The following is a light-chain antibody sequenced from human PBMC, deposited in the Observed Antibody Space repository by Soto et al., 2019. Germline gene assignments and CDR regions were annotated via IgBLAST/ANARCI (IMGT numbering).Light chain of an antibody. CDR1: QRVTSN. Sequence: ELVMTQSPATLSVSPGEGVTLSCRASQRVTSNLAWYQQRPGQAPRLLIYGASIRATGIPARFSGIGTGTEFTLTISSLESEDFAVYYCQHYNNWPRAFGGGTRVEI. V-gene: IGKV3D-15*01. CDR2: GAS. J-gene: IGKJ4*01. CDR3: QHYNNWPRA.